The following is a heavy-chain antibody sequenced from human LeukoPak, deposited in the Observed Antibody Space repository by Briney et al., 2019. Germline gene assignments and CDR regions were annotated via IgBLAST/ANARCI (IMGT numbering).Heavy chain of an antibody. Sequence: EASVKVSCKASGGTFSSYAISWVRQAPGQGLEWMGGIIPIFGTSNYAQRFQGRVTITADESTRTVYMELSSLRSEDTAVYYCARWTHQQLENWFDPWGQGSLVTVSS. CDR1: GGTFSSYA. V-gene: IGHV1-69*13. D-gene: IGHD6-13*01. CDR2: IIPIFGTS. CDR3: ARWTHQQLENWFDP. J-gene: IGHJ5*02.